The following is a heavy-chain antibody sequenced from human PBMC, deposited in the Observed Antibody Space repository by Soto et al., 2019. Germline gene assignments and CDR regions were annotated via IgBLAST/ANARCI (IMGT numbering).Heavy chain of an antibody. J-gene: IGHJ3*02. D-gene: IGHD2-15*01. CDR3: AREVPVAASYAFDI. Sequence: EVQLVESGGGLVQPGGSLRLSCAASGFTFSSYSMNWVRQAPGKGLEWVSYISSSSSAIYYADSVKGRFTISRDNAKNSLYLQMNSLRDEDTAVYYCAREVPVAASYAFDIWGQGTMVTVSS. CDR2: ISSSSSAI. V-gene: IGHV3-48*02. CDR1: GFTFSSYS.